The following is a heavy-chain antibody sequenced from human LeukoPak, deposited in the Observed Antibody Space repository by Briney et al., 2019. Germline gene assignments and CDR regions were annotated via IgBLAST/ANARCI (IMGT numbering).Heavy chain of an antibody. V-gene: IGHV4-61*05. CDR3: ARGAQYYYDSSGYYPEYFQH. Sequence: SSETRSLTCTVSGGSISNSNYCWGWIRQPPGKGLEWIGYIYYSGSTNYNPSLKSRVTISVGTSKNQFSLKLSSVTAADTAVYYCARGAQYYYDSSGYYPEYFQHWGQGTLVTVSS. D-gene: IGHD3-22*01. J-gene: IGHJ1*01. CDR1: GGSISNSNYC. CDR2: IYYSGST.